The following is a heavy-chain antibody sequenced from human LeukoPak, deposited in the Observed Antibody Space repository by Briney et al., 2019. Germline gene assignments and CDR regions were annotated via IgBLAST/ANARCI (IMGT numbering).Heavy chain of an antibody. V-gene: IGHV3-53*01. D-gene: IGHD2-21*02. Sequence: PGGSLRLSCAASGFTVSSNYMSWVRQAPGKGLEWVSVIYSGGSTYYTDSVKGRFTISRDSSKNRLYLQMNSLRAEDTAVYYCARAGSLTAHFDYWGQGTLVTVSS. CDR3: ARAGSLTAHFDY. CDR1: GFTVSSNY. CDR2: IYSGGST. J-gene: IGHJ4*02.